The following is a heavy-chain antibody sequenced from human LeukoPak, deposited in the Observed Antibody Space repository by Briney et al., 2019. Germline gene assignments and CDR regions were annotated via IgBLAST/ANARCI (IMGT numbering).Heavy chain of an antibody. D-gene: IGHD4-17*01. CDR3: ARGSSGYGDARFFYGMDV. V-gene: IGHV1-69*13. Sequence: SVTVSCKASGGTFSSYAISWVRQAPGQGLEWMGGIIPIFGTANYAQKFQGRVTITADEFTSTAYMELSSLRSEDTAVYYCARGSSGYGDARFFYGMDVWGQGTTVTVSS. CDR2: IIPIFGTA. CDR1: GGTFSSYA. J-gene: IGHJ6*02.